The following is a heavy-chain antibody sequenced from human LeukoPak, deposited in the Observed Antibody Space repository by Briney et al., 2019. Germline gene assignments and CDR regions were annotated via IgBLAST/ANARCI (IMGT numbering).Heavy chain of an antibody. CDR1: GFTFSSYS. V-gene: IGHV3-48*01. Sequence: PGGSLRLSCAASGFTFSSYSMNWVRQAPGKGVEGVSYISSSSSTIYYADSVKGRFTISRDNAKNSLYLQMNSLRAEDTAVYYCAELGITMIGGVWGKGTTVTISS. CDR3: AELGITMIGGV. J-gene: IGHJ6*04. CDR2: ISSSSSTI. D-gene: IGHD3-10*02.